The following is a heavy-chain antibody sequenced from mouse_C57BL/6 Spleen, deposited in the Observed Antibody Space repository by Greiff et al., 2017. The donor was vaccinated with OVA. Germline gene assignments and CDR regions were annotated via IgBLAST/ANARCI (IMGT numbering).Heavy chain of an antibody. CDR2: IYPGSGST. CDR3: ARGSHAGYPYYSIDY. CDR1: GYTFTSYW. D-gene: IGHD2-3*01. J-gene: IGHJ4*01. Sequence: QVQLQQPGAELVKPGASVKMSCKASGYTFTSYWITWVKQRPGQGLEWIGDIYPGSGSTNYNEKFKSKATLTVDTSSSTAYMQLSSLTSEDSAVYYCARGSHAGYPYYSIDYWGQGTSVTVSS. V-gene: IGHV1-55*01.